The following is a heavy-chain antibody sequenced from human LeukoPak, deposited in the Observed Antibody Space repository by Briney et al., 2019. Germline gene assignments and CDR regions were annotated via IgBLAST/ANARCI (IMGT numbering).Heavy chain of an antibody. D-gene: IGHD5-18*01. CDR2: ISSSGSTI. CDR1: GFTFSDYY. J-gene: IGHJ6*03. Sequence: GGSLGLSCAASGFTFSDYYMSWIRQAPGKGLGWVSYISSSGSTIYYAASVKGRFNISRDNAKNSLYLQMNSLRAEDTAVYYCARGREWGNSYGHMDVWGKGTTVTVSS. CDR3: ARGREWGNSYGHMDV. V-gene: IGHV3-11*01.